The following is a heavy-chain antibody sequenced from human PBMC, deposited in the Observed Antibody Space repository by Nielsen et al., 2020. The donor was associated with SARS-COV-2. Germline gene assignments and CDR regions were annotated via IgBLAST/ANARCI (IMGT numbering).Heavy chain of an antibody. CDR2: IGTNEIST. CDR3: AKEGSSSYLDS. J-gene: IGHJ4*02. V-gene: IGHV3-23*01. CDR1: GFTFSTNA. D-gene: IGHD6-13*01. Sequence: GESLKISCAASGFTFSTNAMSWVRQSPGRGLEWVSGIGTNEISTYFADSVKGRFTISRDNSKNVLYLQMNNVRAEDTARYYYAKEGSSSYLDSWGQGIMVTVSS.